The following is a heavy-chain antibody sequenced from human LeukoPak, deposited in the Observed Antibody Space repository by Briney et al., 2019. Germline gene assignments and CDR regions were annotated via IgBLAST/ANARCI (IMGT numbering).Heavy chain of an antibody. V-gene: IGHV3-21*01. J-gene: IGHJ4*02. CDR3: ARALAYSGSYLGFDY. D-gene: IGHD1-26*01. CDR2: FSSSSSYI. Sequence: GGSLRLSCAASGFTFSSYSMNWGGQAPRKGLESVSSFSSSSSYIYYADSVKGRFTISRDNAKNSLYLQMNSLRAEDTAVYYCARALAYSGSYLGFDYWGQGTLVTVSS. CDR1: GFTFSSYS.